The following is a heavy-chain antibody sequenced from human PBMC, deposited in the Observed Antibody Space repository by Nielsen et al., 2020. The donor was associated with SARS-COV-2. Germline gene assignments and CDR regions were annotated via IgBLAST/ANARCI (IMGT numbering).Heavy chain of an antibody. V-gene: IGHV3-7*03. CDR1: GFTFSSYW. J-gene: IGHJ4*02. CDR2: IKQDGSEK. CDR3: ARSPIAAAGLFDY. D-gene: IGHD6-13*01. Sequence: GESLKISCAASGFTFSSYWMSWVRQAPGKGLEWVANIKQDGSEKYYVDSVKGRFTISRDNAKNSLYLQMNSLRAEDTAVYYCARSPIAAAGLFDYWGQGTLVTVSS.